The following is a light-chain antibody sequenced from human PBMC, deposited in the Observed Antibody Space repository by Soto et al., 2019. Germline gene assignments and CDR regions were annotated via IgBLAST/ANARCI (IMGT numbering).Light chain of an antibody. V-gene: IGKV3-20*01. Sequence: EIVLTQSPGTLSLSPGERATLSCRASHSVSSSYLAWYQQNPGQAPRLLIYGASSRATGIPDRFSGSGSGTNFTLTISRLEPEDFAGYYCQHYGSSPPYTFGQGTKWEIK. CDR2: GAS. CDR1: HSVSSSY. CDR3: QHYGSSPPYT. J-gene: IGKJ2*01.